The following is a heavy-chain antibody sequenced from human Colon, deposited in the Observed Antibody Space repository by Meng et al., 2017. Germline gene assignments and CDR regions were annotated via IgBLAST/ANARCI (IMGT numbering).Heavy chain of an antibody. CDR1: GSTFTGHD. Sequence: VRVVQGWAEVQRPGASVKASCKAAGSTFTGHDISWVRQATGQGPEWLGWVTPKSGSTVYAPKFQGRVTMTRNTSISTAYLELTNLRSEDTAMYYCATIRGFLYGYSDDWGQGTLVTVSS. D-gene: IGHD3-10*01. CDR3: ATIRGFLYGYSDD. J-gene: IGHJ4*02. V-gene: IGHV1-8*02. CDR2: VTPKSGST.